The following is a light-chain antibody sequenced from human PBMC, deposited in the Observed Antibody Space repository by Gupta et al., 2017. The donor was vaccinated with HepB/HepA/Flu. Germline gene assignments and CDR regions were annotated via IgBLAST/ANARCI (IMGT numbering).Light chain of an antibody. Sequence: MTQSPSSLSASVGDRVTITCRASQSISNYLNWYQQKAEKAPKLLIYAASSLQSGVPSRFSGSGSGTDFTLTISSLQPEDFATYYCQESYSMPWTFGQGTRVEI. CDR1: QSISNY. J-gene: IGKJ1*01. CDR3: QESYSMPWT. V-gene: IGKV1-39*01. CDR2: AAS.